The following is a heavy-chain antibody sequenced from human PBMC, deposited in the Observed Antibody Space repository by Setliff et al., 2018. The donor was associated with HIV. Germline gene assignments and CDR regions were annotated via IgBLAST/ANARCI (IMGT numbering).Heavy chain of an antibody. V-gene: IGHV1-46*01. CDR1: GYTFTSYY. Sequence: GASVKVSCKASGYTFTSYYMHWVRQAPGQGLEWMGIINPGGARRSYAQKFQGRVTMTWDTSTSTVYMELSSLRSEDTAFYYCARSAHDSETGYWGQGTLVTVS. CDR3: ARSAHDSETGY. D-gene: IGHD5-12*01. J-gene: IGHJ4*02. CDR2: INPGGARR.